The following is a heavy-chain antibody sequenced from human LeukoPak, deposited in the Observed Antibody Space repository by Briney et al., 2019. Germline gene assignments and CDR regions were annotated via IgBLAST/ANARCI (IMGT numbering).Heavy chain of an antibody. CDR1: GFTFDDYA. D-gene: IGHD7-27*01. CDR2: ISWNSGSI. Sequence: GGSLRLSCAASGFTFDDYAMHWVRHAPGKGLEWVSGISWNSGSIGYADSVKGRFTISRDNAKNSLYLQMNSLRAEDTAVYYCARDTSGDLDYWGQGTLVTVSS. V-gene: IGHV3-9*01. CDR3: ARDTSGDLDY. J-gene: IGHJ4*02.